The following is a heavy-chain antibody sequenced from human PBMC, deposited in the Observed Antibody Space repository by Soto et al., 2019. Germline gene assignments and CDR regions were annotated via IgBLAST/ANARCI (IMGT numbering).Heavy chain of an antibody. Sequence: QVQLVESGGGVVQPGRSLRLSCAASGFTFSSYAMHWVRQAPGKGLEWVAVISYDGSNKYYADSVKGRFTISRDNSKNTLYLQMNSLRAEDTAVYYCARDCIAARRYYFDYWGQGTLVTVSS. V-gene: IGHV3-30-3*01. J-gene: IGHJ4*02. CDR3: ARDCIAARRYYFDY. CDR2: ISYDGSNK. CDR1: GFTFSSYA. D-gene: IGHD6-6*01.